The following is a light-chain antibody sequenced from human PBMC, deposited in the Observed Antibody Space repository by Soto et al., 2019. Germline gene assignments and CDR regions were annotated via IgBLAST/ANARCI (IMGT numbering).Light chain of an antibody. CDR2: GTS. V-gene: IGKV3-20*01. Sequence: EIVLTQSPGTLSLSPGERATLSCRASQSVSSSYLAWSQQKPGQAPRLLIYGTSSRATGIPSRFSGSGSGTDFTLTISRLEPEDFAVYYCQQYGSSRTFGQGTKVDIK. CDR3: QQYGSSRT. J-gene: IGKJ1*01. CDR1: QSVSSSY.